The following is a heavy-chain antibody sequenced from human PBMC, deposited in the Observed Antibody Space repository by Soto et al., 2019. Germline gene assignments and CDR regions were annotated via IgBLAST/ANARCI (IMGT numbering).Heavy chain of an antibody. CDR3: ARYSRSTIREDWFDP. V-gene: IGHV4-34*01. J-gene: IGHJ5*02. D-gene: IGHD2-2*01. CDR2: INHSGST. CDR1: GGSFSGYY. Sequence: SETLSLTCAVYGGSFSGYYWSWIRQPPGKGLEWIGEINHSGSTNYNPSLKSRVTISVDTSKNQFSLKLSSVTAADTAVYYCARYSRSTIREDWFDPWGQGTLVTVSS.